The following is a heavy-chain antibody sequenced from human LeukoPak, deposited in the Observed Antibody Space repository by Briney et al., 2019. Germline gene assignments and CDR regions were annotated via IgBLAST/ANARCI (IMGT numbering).Heavy chain of an antibody. D-gene: IGHD5-12*01. Sequence: GGSLRLSCAASGFTFSSYAMSWVRQAPGKGLEWVSAISGSGGSTYYADSVKGRFTISRDNSKNTLYLQMNSLRAEDTAVYYCAGATGYYYYYGMDVWGQGTTVTVSS. V-gene: IGHV3-23*01. CDR3: AGATGYYYYYGMDV. CDR2: ISGSGGST. J-gene: IGHJ6*02. CDR1: GFTFSSYA.